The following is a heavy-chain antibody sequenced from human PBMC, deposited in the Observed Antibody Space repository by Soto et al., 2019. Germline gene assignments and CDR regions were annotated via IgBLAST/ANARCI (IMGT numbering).Heavy chain of an antibody. Sequence: EVQLVESGGGLIQPGGSLRLSCAASGFTVSSNYMSWDRQAPGKGLEWVSVIYSGGSTYYADSVKGRFTISRDNSKNTQYLQMNSLRAEDTAVYYCARDRVESGYPEYFQHWGQGTLVTVPS. V-gene: IGHV3-53*01. D-gene: IGHD3-22*01. CDR1: GFTVSSNY. J-gene: IGHJ1*01. CDR3: ARDRVESGYPEYFQH. CDR2: IYSGGST.